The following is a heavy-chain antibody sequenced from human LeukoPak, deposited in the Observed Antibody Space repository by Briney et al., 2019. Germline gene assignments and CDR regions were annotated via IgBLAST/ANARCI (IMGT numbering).Heavy chain of an antibody. D-gene: IGHD2-21*01. Sequence: PGGSLRLSCAASGCPFSSYGMHWVRPAPGKGLEWVARLVYDERNDYANSVKGRITISRDNSKNTLYLQMDNLRVDDTAVYYCARDLSAAYDFWGQGILVTVSS. CDR2: LVYDERN. V-gene: IGHV3-33*01. CDR1: GCPFSSYG. J-gene: IGHJ4*02. CDR3: ARDLSAAYDF.